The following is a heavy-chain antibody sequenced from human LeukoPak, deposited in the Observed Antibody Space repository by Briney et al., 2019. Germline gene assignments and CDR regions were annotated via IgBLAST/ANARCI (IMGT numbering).Heavy chain of an antibody. Sequence: GASVEVSCKASGYTFTGYYMHWVRQAPGQGLEWMGWINPNSGGTNYAQKFKGRVTMTRDTSISTASMELTRLTSDDSAVYYCAREQAVGDRHQKLFDYWGQGTLVTVSS. CDR3: AREQAVGDRHQKLFDY. CDR1: GYTFTGYY. J-gene: IGHJ4*02. V-gene: IGHV1-2*02. D-gene: IGHD3-10*01. CDR2: INPNSGGT.